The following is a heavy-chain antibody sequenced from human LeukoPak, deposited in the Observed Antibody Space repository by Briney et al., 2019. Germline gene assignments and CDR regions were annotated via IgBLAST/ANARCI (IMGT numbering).Heavy chain of an antibody. CDR3: AKDPDFWSGYLANYFDY. V-gene: IGHV3-23*01. CDR2: ISGSGGST. D-gene: IGHD3-3*01. CDR1: GFTFSSYA. Sequence: GGSLRLSCAASGFTFSSYAMSWVRQAPGKGLEWVSAISGSGGSTYYADPVKGRFTISRDNSKNTLYLQMNSLRAEDTAVYYCAKDPDFWSGYLANYFDYWVQGTLVTVSS. J-gene: IGHJ4*02.